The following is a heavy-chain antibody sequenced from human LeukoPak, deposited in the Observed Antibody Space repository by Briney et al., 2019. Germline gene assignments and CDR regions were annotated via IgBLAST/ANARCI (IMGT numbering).Heavy chain of an antibody. D-gene: IGHD3-22*01. V-gene: IGHV3-48*03. J-gene: IGHJ3*02. CDR1: ELTLSSYE. CDR3: AREFTYYYDSSGSGAFDI. Sequence: PGGPLRLSVAASELTLSSYEMTGIAKAQGKGWEWVSYISSGGSTIYYADSVKGRFTISRVNAKNSLYLQMNSLRAEDTAVYYCAREFTYYYDSSGSGAFDIWGQGTMVTVSS. CDR2: ISSGGSTI.